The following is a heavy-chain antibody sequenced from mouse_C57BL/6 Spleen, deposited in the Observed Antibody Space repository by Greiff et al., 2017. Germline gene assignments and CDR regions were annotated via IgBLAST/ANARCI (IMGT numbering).Heavy chain of an antibody. Sequence: VQLQQSGPELVKPGASVKIPCKASGYTFTDYNMDWVKQSHGKSLEWIGDINPNNGGTIYNQKFKGKATLTVDKSSSTAYMERRSRTSEDTAVYYCARRCYDRTSAWFAYWGQGTLVTVSA. V-gene: IGHV1-18*01. D-gene: IGHD2-12*01. CDR2: INPNNGGT. J-gene: IGHJ3*01. CDR1: GYTFTDYN. CDR3: ARRCYDRTSAWFAY.